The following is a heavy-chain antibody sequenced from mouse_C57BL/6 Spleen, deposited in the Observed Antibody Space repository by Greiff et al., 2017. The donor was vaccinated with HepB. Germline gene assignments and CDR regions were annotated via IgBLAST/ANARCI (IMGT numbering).Heavy chain of an antibody. CDR3: ARSCRKVRSWYFDY. CDR1: GYAFTNYL. J-gene: IGHJ2*01. Sequence: QVQLKESGAELVRPGTSVKVSCKASGYAFTNYLIEWVKQRPGQGLEWIGVINPGSGGTNYNEKFKGKATLTADKSSSTAYMQLSSLTSEDSAVYFCARSCRKVRSWYFDYWGQGTTLTVSS. V-gene: IGHV1-54*01. CDR2: INPGSGGT.